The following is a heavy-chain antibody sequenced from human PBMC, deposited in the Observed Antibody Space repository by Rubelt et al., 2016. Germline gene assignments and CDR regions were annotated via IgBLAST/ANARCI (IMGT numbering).Heavy chain of an antibody. CDR2: IWYDGSNK. V-gene: IGHV3-33*08. CDR3: ARENCSGGSCYTNWFDP. D-gene: IGHD2-15*01. CDR1: GFTFSSYG. Sequence: QVQLVESGGGVVQPGRSLRLSCAASGFTFSSYGMHWVRQAPGKGLEWVAVIWYDGSNKYYADSVKGRFTISRDNSKNTLYRQMNSLRAEDTAVYYCARENCSGGSCYTNWFDPWGQGTLVTVSS. J-gene: IGHJ5*02.